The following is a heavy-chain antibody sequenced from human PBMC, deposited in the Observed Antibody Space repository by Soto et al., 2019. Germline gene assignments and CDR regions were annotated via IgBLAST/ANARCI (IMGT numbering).Heavy chain of an antibody. CDR1: GYNFNGHY. CDR2: MNPNTGGA. D-gene: IGHD6-19*01. J-gene: IGHJ4*02. CDR3: AKVISPIGSKQWLAQTKHQALDY. V-gene: IGHV1-2*02. Sequence: QVNLVQSGAEVKKPGASVKVSCKASGYNFNGHYIHWVRQAPGQGLEWMGWMNPNTGGANYAQKLQGKVIMTTDTSISTAYLELRSLTSDDTAVYYCAKVISPIGSKQWLAQTKHQALDYWGQGTLVTVSS.